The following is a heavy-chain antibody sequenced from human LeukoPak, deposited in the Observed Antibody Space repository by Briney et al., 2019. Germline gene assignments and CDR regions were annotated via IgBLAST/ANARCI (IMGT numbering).Heavy chain of an antibody. J-gene: IGHJ3*02. CDR1: GGSISSGGYY. CDR3: ARASSGWLGAFDI. V-gene: IGHV4-30-2*01. Sequence: SETLSLTCTVSGGSISSGGYYWSWIRQPPGKGLEWIGYIYHSGSTYYNPSLKSRVTISVDRSKNQFSLKLSSVTAADTAVYYCARASSGWLGAFDIWGQGTMVTVSS. CDR2: IYHSGST. D-gene: IGHD6-13*01.